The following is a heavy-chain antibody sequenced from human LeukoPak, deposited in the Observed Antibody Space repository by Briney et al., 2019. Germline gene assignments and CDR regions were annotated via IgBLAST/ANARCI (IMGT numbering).Heavy chain of an antibody. CDR3: ARDLREFSSSTSCYAGY. Sequence: GASVKVSCKASGYTFTGYYMHWVRQAPGQGLEWMGWISAYNGNTNYAQKLQGRVTMTTDTSTSTAYMELRSLRSDDTAVYYCARDLREFSSSTSCYAGYWGQGTLVTVSS. D-gene: IGHD2-2*01. J-gene: IGHJ4*02. CDR2: ISAYNGNT. V-gene: IGHV1-18*04. CDR1: GYTFTGYY.